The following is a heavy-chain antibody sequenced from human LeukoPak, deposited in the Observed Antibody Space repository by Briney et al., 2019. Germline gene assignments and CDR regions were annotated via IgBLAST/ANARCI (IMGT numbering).Heavy chain of an antibody. Sequence: ASVKVSCKASGYTFTSYAMHWVRQAPGQRLEWMGWINAGNGNTKHSQKFQGRVTITGDTSASTAYMELSSLRSEDTAVYYCARAPGPFEPHFDYWGQGTLVTVSS. J-gene: IGHJ4*02. D-gene: IGHD1-14*01. CDR1: GYTFTSYA. CDR2: INAGNGNT. V-gene: IGHV1-3*01. CDR3: ARAPGPFEPHFDY.